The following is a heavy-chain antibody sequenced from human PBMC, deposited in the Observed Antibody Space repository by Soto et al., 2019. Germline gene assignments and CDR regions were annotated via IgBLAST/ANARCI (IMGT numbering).Heavy chain of an antibody. CDR3: ATPYLLYAFDI. CDR2: ISGGGGTT. V-gene: IGHV3-23*01. Sequence: PVGSRRLSCATSGFTFSSYAINWVRQAPGKGLEWVSAISGGGGTTYYADSVKGRSTISRDNSKNTVYLQMNSLRAEDTAVYYCATPYLLYAFDIWGQGTMVTVSS. CDR1: GFTFSSYA. J-gene: IGHJ3*02. D-gene: IGHD2-15*01.